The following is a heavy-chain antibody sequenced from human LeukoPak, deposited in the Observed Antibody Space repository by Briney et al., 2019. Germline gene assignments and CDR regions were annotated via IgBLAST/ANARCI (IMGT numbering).Heavy chain of an antibody. V-gene: IGHV1-2*02. Sequence: ASVKVSCKASGYTFTAYYMHWVRQAPGQGLEWMGWINPNSGGTNYAQNFQGRVTMTTDTSTSTAYMELRSLRSDDTAVYYCARDPGYSSGWYPNYFDYWGQGTLVTVSS. CDR1: GYTFTAYY. CDR2: INPNSGGT. CDR3: ARDPGYSSGWYPNYFDY. D-gene: IGHD6-19*01. J-gene: IGHJ4*02.